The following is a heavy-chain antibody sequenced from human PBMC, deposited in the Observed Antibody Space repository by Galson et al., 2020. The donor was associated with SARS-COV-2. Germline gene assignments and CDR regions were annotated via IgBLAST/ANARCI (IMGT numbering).Heavy chain of an antibody. CDR3: AGAQGFSYYYGMDV. CDR1: GFTFSSYA. D-gene: IGHD3-3*01. Sequence: TGGSLRLSCAASGFTFSSYAMHWVRQAPAKGLEWVAVISYDGSNKYYADSVKGRFTISRDNSKNTLYLQMNSLRAEDTAVYYCAGAQGFSYYYGMDVWGQGTTVTVSS. J-gene: IGHJ6*02. CDR2: ISYDGSNK. V-gene: IGHV3-30*03.